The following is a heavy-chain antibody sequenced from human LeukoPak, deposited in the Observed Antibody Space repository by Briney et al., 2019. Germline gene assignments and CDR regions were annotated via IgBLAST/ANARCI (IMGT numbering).Heavy chain of an antibody. J-gene: IGHJ3*02. D-gene: IGHD2-8*01. CDR3: ARPLDESVYGNNDAFDI. CDR1: GFTFSSYA. Sequence: QPGGSLRLSCAASGFTFSSYAMSWVRQAPGKGLEWVSAISGSGGSTYYADSVKGRFTISRDNSKNTLYLQMNSLRAEDTAVYYCARPLDESVYGNNDAFDIWGQGTMVTVSS. V-gene: IGHV3-23*01. CDR2: ISGSGGST.